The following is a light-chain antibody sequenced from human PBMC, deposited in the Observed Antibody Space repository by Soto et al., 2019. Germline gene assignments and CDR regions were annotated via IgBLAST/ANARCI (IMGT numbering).Light chain of an antibody. CDR1: QSIRSS. CDR3: QQSYCTPST. CDR2: AAS. V-gene: IGKV1-39*01. J-gene: IGKJ3*01. Sequence: DIQMTQSPSSLSASVGDRVTITCRTSQSIRSSLNWYQQKPGKAPNLLIYAASRLQSGVPSRFSGSGSGTDFTLTISSLQPADFATYYCQQSYCTPSTFGPGTKVDI.